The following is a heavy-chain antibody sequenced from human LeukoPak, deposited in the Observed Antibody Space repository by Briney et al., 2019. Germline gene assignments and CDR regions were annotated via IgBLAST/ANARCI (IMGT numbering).Heavy chain of an antibody. Sequence: GGSLRLSCAASGFTFSSYAMSWVRQAPGKGLEWVSRINSDGSSTSYADSVKGRFTISRDNAKNTLYLQMNSLRAEDTAVYYCARDYYTSGSPNDYWGQGTLVTVSS. D-gene: IGHD3-10*01. CDR1: GFTFSSYA. CDR3: ARDYYTSGSPNDY. CDR2: INSDGSST. V-gene: IGHV3-74*01. J-gene: IGHJ4*02.